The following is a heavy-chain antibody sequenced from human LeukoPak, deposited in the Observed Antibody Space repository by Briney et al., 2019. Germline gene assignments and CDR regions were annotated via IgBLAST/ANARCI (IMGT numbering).Heavy chain of an antibody. D-gene: IGHD2-2*01. CDR1: GGSISSFY. Sequence: SETLSLTRTVSGGSISSFYWSWIRQPAGKGLEWIGRIYTSGSSNYNPSLKSRVTMSVDTSKNQFSLKLSSVTAADTAVYYCARDVRAATHYYYYYYMDVWGKGTTVTVSS. J-gene: IGHJ6*03. V-gene: IGHV4-4*07. CDR2: IYTSGSS. CDR3: ARDVRAATHYYYYYYMDV.